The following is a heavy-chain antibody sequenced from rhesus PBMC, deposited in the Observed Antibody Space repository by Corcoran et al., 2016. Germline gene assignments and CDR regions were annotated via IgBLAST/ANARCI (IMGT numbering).Heavy chain of an antibody. Sequence: QVQLQESGPGLVKPSETLSLTCAVSGGSFSSYWWSWIRQPPGKGLEWIGEINVNSESTNYNPSRKGRVTISKDASKNQFSLKLSSVTAADTAVYYCARARGFQYWGQGVLVTVSS. CDR1: GGSFSSYW. V-gene: IGHV4-80*01. CDR2: INVNSEST. D-gene: IGHD3-9*01. CDR3: ARARGFQY. J-gene: IGHJ4*01.